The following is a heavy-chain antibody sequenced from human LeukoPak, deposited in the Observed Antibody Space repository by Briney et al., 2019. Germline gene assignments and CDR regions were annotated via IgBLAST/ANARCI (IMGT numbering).Heavy chain of an antibody. Sequence: ASVKDSCKACGYTCTGNFVRWGRQAPGPGLEWMGWINPNSGGTNYAQTFQGRVSMTRDTFISTGYMELSRLRAHGTAVYYCARGITMVRGVNPIFDYGGQATLVT. CDR3: ARGITMVRGVNPIFDY. CDR2: INPNSGGT. D-gene: IGHD3-10*01. V-gene: IGHV1-2*02. CDR1: GYTCTGNF. J-gene: IGHJ4*02.